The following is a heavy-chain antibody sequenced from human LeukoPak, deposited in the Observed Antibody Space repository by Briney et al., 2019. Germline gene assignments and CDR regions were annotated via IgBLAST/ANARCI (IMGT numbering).Heavy chain of an antibody. V-gene: IGHV1-69*04. CDR2: IIPILGIA. D-gene: IGHD6-19*01. CDR1: GGTFSSYA. J-gene: IGHJ5*02. Sequence: GASVKVSCKASGGTFSSYAISWVRQAPGQRLEWMGRIIPILGIANYAQKFQGRVTITADKSTSTAYMELSSLRSEDTAVYYCARDQIAVAGKWQYNWFDPWGQGTLVTVSS. CDR3: ARDQIAVAGKWQYNWFDP.